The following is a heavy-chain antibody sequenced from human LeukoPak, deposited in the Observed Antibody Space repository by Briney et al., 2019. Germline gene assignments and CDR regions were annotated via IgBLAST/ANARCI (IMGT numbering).Heavy chain of an antibody. J-gene: IGHJ3*02. V-gene: IGHV4-34*01. CDR3: AIGQTVVTRRGYAFDI. Sequence: SGTLCLTPAVYGGSFSGYYWGSVRDPPREGLGWIWEINHSGSTNYNPSLKRLVTISVDTSKNQSSLKLSLVTAADTAVYYCAIGQTVVTRRGYAFDIWGQGTMVTVYS. CDR1: GGSFSGYY. CDR2: INHSGST. D-gene: IGHD4-23*01.